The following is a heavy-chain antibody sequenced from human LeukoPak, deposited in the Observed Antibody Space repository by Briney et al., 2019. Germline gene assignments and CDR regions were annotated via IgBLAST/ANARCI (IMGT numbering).Heavy chain of an antibody. CDR2: IQYDASNK. CDR3: ARDGDYYDSSGYPGRLYYFDY. J-gene: IGHJ4*02. Sequence: GGSLRLSCEASGFTFSSYDMHWVRQAPGKGLEWVAFIQYDASNKYYADSVKGRFTISRDNAKNTLYLQMNSLRAEDTAVYYCARDGDYYDSSGYPGRLYYFDYWGQGTLVTVSS. V-gene: IGHV3-30*02. CDR1: GFTFSSYD. D-gene: IGHD3-22*01.